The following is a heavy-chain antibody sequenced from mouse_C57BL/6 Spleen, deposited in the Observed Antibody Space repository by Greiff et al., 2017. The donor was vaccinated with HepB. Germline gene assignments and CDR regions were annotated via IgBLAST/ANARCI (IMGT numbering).Heavy chain of an antibody. CDR2: ISDGGSYT. Sequence: EVQLVESGGGLVKPGGSLKLSCAASGFTFSSYAMSWVRQTPEKRLEWVATISDGGSYTYYPDNVKGRFTISRDNAKNNLYLQMSHLNSEDTAMYYCARDRPYFDYWGQGTTLTVSS. J-gene: IGHJ2*01. CDR3: ARDRPYFDY. V-gene: IGHV5-4*01. CDR1: GFTFSSYA.